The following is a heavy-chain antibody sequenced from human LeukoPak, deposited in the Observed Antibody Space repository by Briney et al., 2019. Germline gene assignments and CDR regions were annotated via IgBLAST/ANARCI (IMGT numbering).Heavy chain of an antibody. V-gene: IGHV3-21*01. D-gene: IGHD3-3*01. J-gene: IGHJ4*02. CDR2: ISSSSSYI. CDR1: GFTFSSYS. Sequence: GGSLRLSCAASGFTFSSYSMNWVRQAPGKGLEWVSSISSSSSYIYYADSVKGRFTISRDNAKNSLYLQMNSLRAEDTAVYYCARDKGERVLRFLECSLKDMTDAYWGQGTLVTVSS. CDR3: ARDKGERVLRFLECSLKDMTDAY.